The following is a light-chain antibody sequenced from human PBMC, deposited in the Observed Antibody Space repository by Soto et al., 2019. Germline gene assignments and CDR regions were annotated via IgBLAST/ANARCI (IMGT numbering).Light chain of an antibody. J-gene: IGKJ1*01. CDR3: QQYNSYSQT. V-gene: IGKV1-5*03. Sequence: IQITQSPFTLFASVGDRATNTCRASQSISSWLAWYQQKPGKAPKLLIYKASSLESGVPSRFSGSGSGTEFTLTISSLQPDDFATYYCQQYNSYSQTFGQGTKVDI. CDR1: QSISSW. CDR2: KAS.